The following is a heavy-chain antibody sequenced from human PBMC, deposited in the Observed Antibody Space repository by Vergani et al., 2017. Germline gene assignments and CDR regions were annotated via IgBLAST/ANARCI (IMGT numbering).Heavy chain of an antibody. Sequence: QLQLQESGPGLVKPSATLSLTCSVSGASIRSSNYYWGWIRQPPGTGLEWIASIYYSGSTYYNPSLKSRVTISVDTSKNQFSLKLSSVTAADTAVYFWARHSTVEWLVKLGWIDPWGQGILVTVSS. V-gene: IGHV4-39*01. D-gene: IGHD6-19*01. J-gene: IGHJ5*02. CDR3: ARHSTVEWLVKLGWIDP. CDR1: GASIRSSNYY. CDR2: IYYSGST.